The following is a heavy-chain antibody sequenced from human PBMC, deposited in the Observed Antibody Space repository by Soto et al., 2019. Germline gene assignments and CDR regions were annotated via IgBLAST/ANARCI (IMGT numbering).Heavy chain of an antibody. CDR2: ISYDGSNK. D-gene: IGHD6-19*01. J-gene: IGHJ4*02. Sequence: GGSLRLSCAASGFTFSSYGMHWVRQAPGKGLEWVAVISYDGSNKYYADSVKGRFTISRDNSKNTLYPQMNSLRAEDTAVYYCAKDLRAWAVAGPGFHYWGQGTLVTVSS. CDR1: GFTFSSYG. CDR3: AKDLRAWAVAGPGFHY. V-gene: IGHV3-30*18.